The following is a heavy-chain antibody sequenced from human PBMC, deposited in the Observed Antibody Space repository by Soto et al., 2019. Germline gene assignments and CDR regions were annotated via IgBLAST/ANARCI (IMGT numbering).Heavy chain of an antibody. V-gene: IGHV4-30-4*01. CDR1: GGSISSGDYY. CDR3: ARDDFWSGYLDY. D-gene: IGHD3-3*01. Sequence: SETLSLTCTVSGGSISSGDYYWSWIRQPPGKGLEWIGYIYYSGSTYYNPSLKSRVTISVDTSKNQFSLKLSSVTAADTAVYYCARDDFWSGYLDYWGQGTLVTVSS. J-gene: IGHJ4*02. CDR2: IYYSGST.